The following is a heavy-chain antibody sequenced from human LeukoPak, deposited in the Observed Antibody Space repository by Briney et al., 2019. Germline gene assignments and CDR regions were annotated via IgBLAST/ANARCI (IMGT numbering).Heavy chain of an antibody. CDR3: ARGWPFYSRGWYFDY. CDR2: NQDGSEK. CDR1: GVTFSSYW. D-gene: IGHD6-19*01. Sequence: GGSLRLSCVASGVTFSSYWMSWVRQAPGKGLEGVANNQDGSEKFHVDSVGGRFTISRDNARNSMYLQMNSLRVEDTAVYYCARGWPFYSRGWYFDYWGQGALVTVSS. J-gene: IGHJ4*02. V-gene: IGHV3-7*01.